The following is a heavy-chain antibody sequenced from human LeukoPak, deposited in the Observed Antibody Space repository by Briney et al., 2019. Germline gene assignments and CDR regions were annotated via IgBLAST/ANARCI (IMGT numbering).Heavy chain of an antibody. D-gene: IGHD5-12*01. CDR2: IIVSSGDT. Sequence: GGSLRLSCAASGFRFSNFDMSWVRQAPGKGLEWVSLIIVSSGDTLYADSLKARFTISRDISKKRLYMEMKSLRDEDTALYYCAKGAYDYIEMGYFDDWGQGTLVTVSS. CDR1: GFRFSNFD. CDR3: AKGAYDYIEMGYFDD. V-gene: IGHV3-23*01. J-gene: IGHJ4*02.